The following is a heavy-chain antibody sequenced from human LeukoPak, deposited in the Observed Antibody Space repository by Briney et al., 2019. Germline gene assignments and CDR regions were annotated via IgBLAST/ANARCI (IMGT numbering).Heavy chain of an antibody. CDR1: GGTFSSYA. V-gene: IGHV1-69*13. CDR2: IIPIFGTA. D-gene: IGHD3-3*01. Sequence: ASVKVSCKASGGTFSSYAISWVRQAPGQGLGWMGGIIPIFGTANYAQKFQGRVTITADESTSTAYMELSSLRSEDTAVYYCARGKPRITIFGVALDYWGQGTLVTVSS. CDR3: ARGKPRITIFGVALDY. J-gene: IGHJ4*02.